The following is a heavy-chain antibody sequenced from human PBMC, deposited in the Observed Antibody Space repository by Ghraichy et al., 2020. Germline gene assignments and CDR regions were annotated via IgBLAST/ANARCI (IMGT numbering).Heavy chain of an antibody. J-gene: IGHJ4*02. D-gene: IGHD3-16*02. CDR3: AKDGGLSPQGCFDY. CDR2: ISGDGGST. CDR1: GFTFDDYA. V-gene: IGHV3-43*02. Sequence: AGSLRLSCAASGFTFDDYAMHWVRQAPGKGLEWVSLISGDGGSTYYADSVKGRFTISRDNSKNSLYLQMNSLRTEDTALYYCAKDGGLSPQGCFDYWGQGTLVTVSS.